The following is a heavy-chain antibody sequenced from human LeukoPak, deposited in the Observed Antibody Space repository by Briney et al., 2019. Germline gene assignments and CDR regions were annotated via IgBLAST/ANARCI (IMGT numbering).Heavy chain of an antibody. J-gene: IGHJ4*02. CDR2: INYSGST. Sequence: SETLSLTCAVYGGSFSGYYWSWIRQPPGKGLEWIGEINYSGSTNYNPSLKSRVTISVDTSKNQFSLKLSSVTAADTAVYYCARAYYYDSSGGDYWGQGTLVTVSS. D-gene: IGHD3-22*01. CDR1: GGSFSGYY. CDR3: ARAYYYDSSGGDY. V-gene: IGHV4-34*01.